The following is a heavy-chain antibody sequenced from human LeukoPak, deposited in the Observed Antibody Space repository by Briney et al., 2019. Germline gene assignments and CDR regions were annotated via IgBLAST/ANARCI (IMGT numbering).Heavy chain of an antibody. CDR2: TGSTGVST. CDR1: GFTFSSYA. V-gene: IGHV3-23*01. CDR3: AKDPGVVPAHYFDY. D-gene: IGHD2-2*01. Sequence: GGSLRLSCAASGFTFSSYAMNWVRQAPGKGLGWVSGTGSTGVSTFYADSVKGRFTVSRDNSKDALSLQMNSLRAEDTAVYYCAKDPGVVPAHYFDYWGQGTLVTVSS. J-gene: IGHJ4*02.